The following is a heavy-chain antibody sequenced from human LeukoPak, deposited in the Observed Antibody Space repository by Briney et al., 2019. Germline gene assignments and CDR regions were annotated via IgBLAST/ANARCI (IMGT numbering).Heavy chain of an antibody. Sequence: PGGSLRLSCAAFGFIFTDYGFHWVRQAPGKGLEWVAFIRYDGSNKYYADSVKGRFTISRDNSKNTLYLQMNSLRAEDTAVYYCAKEGGTLLWFGEYPYFDYWGQGTLVTVSS. CDR2: IRYDGSNK. J-gene: IGHJ4*02. D-gene: IGHD3-10*01. CDR3: AKEGGTLLWFGEYPYFDY. V-gene: IGHV3-30*02. CDR1: GFIFTDYG.